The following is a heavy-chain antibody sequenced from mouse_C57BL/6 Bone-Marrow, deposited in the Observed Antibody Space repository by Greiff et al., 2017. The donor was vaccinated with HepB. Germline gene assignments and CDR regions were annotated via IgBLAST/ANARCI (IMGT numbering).Heavy chain of an antibody. J-gene: IGHJ2*01. Sequence: QVQLKQPGAELVRPGSSVKLSCKASGYTFTSYWMHWVKQRPIQGLEWIGNIDPTDSETHYNQKFKDKATLTVDKSSSTAYMQLSSLTSEDSAVYYWARFTKRAYFDYWGQGTTLTVSS. CDR2: IDPTDSET. V-gene: IGHV1-52*01. CDR1: GYTFTSYW. CDR3: ARFTKRAYFDY. D-gene: IGHD1-1*01.